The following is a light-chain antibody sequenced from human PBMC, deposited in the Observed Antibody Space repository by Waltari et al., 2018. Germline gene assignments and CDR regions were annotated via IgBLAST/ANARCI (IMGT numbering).Light chain of an antibody. CDR1: GSNIGDGHA. CDR3: QSYDTTLSVV. Sequence: QSVLTQPPSVSGAPGQRVTISCTGSGSNIGDGHAVHWSQQLPRAAPKLLIYGSTSRPLGVPDRFFGSTSGTSAFLAITGLQAEDEADYYCQSYDTTLSVVFGGGTKLTVL. V-gene: IGLV1-40*01. CDR2: GST. J-gene: IGLJ3*02.